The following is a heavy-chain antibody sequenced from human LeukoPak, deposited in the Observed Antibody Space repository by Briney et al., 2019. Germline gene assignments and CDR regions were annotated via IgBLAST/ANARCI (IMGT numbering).Heavy chain of an antibody. D-gene: IGHD3-9*01. J-gene: IGHJ6*02. CDR1: GLTFSSYA. CDR3: AKEDFDWYGMDV. CDR2: VSGSGSST. V-gene: IGHV3-23*01. Sequence: PGGSLRLSCAASGLTFSSYAMSWVRQAPGKGLEWVSVVSGSGSSTYYADSVKGRFTISRDNSKNSLYLQMNSLRTEDTALYYCAKEDFDWYGMDVWGQGTTVTVSS.